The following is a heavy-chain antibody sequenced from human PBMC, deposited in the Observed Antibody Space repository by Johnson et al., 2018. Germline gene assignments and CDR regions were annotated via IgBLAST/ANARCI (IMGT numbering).Heavy chain of an antibody. CDR3: AKIGYCSSTSCYVDDAFDI. D-gene: IGHD2-2*01. V-gene: IGHV3-30*18. J-gene: IGHJ3*02. Sequence: QVQLQESGGGVVQPGRSLRLSCAASGFTFSSYGMHWVRQAPGKGLEWVAVISYDGSNKYYADSVKGRFTISRDNSKNTLYLQMTSLRAEDTAVYYCAKIGYCSSTSCYVDDAFDIWGQGTMVTVSS. CDR2: ISYDGSNK. CDR1: GFTFSSYG.